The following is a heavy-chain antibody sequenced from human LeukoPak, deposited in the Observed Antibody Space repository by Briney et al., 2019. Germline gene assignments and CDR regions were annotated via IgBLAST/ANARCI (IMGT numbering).Heavy chain of an antibody. J-gene: IGHJ4*02. CDR2: IGPTGSDR. Sequence: GGSLRLSCAASGFTFSTFNMRWVRQAPGKGLEWVASIGPTGSDRYHADSIKGRFTISGDNANNFLYLQMNSLRAEDTAVYYCATETNGRHYDYWGQGTLLTVSS. CDR3: ATETNGRHYDY. CDR1: GFTFSTFN. V-gene: IGHV3-21*06. D-gene: IGHD1-14*01.